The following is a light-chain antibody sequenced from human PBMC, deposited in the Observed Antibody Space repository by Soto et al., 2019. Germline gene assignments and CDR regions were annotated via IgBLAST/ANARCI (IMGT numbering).Light chain of an antibody. CDR3: QQSYSTTWT. CDR1: QSINTY. J-gene: IGKJ1*01. Sequence: DIEMTQSPSSLSAYVGDRVTITCRASQSINTYLNWYQQKSGEAPKLLIYAASTLQSRVPSRFSGSGSGTDFTLTISSLQPEDFATYSCQQSYSTTWTFGQGTKVDI. V-gene: IGKV1-39*01. CDR2: AAS.